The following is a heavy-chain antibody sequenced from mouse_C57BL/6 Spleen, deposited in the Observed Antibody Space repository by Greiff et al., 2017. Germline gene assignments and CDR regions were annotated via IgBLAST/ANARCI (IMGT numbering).Heavy chain of an antibody. J-gene: IGHJ2*01. CDR2: ILPGSGNT. CDR3: ASTVVATRGYFDY. Sequence: VQLQQSGAELMKPGASVKLSCKATGYTFTGYWIEWVKQTPGHGLEWIGAILPGSGNTNYNEKFTGKATFTADTSSNTAYMQLRSLTTEDSAIYYWASTVVATRGYFDYWGQGTTLTVSS. V-gene: IGHV1-9*01. CDR1: GYTFTGYW. D-gene: IGHD1-1*01.